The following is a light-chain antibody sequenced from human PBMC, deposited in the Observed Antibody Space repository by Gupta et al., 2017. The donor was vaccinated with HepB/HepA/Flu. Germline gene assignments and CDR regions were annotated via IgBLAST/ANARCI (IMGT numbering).Light chain of an antibody. Sequence: QSVLTQPPSASGTPGRGVTISCSGSSSNIGINYVYWYQQLPATAPTLLLVWNNHRRSGVPPRCFCATNCAYASPVTSTRRHEDEADDYCSESDDSISSYWVFGAGTKLTVI. CDR2: WNN. J-gene: IGLJ3*02. CDR3: SESDDSISSYWV. CDR1: SSNIGINY. V-gene: IGLV1-47*01.